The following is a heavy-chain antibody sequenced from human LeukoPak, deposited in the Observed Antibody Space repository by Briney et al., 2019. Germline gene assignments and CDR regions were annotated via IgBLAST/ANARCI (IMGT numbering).Heavy chain of an antibody. CDR2: TFPAGPDT. V-gene: IGHV5-51*01. CDR3: ARQGQLSDYSGGS. Sequence: GESLKISCKASGYRFIDHWIGWVRQKPGKGLEWMGITFPAGPDTRYSPSFQGRVTFSADESITTAYLQWNSLKASDTAMYFCARQGQLSDYSGGSWGQGTLVTVSS. D-gene: IGHD1-1*01. J-gene: IGHJ5*02. CDR1: GYRFIDHW.